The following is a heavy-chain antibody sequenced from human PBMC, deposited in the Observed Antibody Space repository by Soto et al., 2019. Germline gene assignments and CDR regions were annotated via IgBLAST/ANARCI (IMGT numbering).Heavy chain of an antibody. CDR3: ATSTIDTSTWKQYFYGMDV. D-gene: IGHD6-13*01. CDR1: EDTFTRYV. V-gene: IGHV1-3*01. J-gene: IGHJ6*02. CDR2: INAGNGNT. Sequence: WASVKVSCKASEDTFTRYVIHWVRQAPGQRLEWMGWINAGNGNTKYSQNFQGRVTITRDASASTAYMELSSLRSQDTAVYYCATSTIDTSTWKQYFYGMDVWGQGSTVTVSS.